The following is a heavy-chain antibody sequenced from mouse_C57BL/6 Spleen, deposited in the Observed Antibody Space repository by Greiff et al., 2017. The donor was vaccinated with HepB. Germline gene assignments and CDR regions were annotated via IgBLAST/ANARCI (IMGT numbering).Heavy chain of an antibody. J-gene: IGHJ3*01. V-gene: IGHV5-12*01. Sequence: EVMLVESGGGLVQPGGSLKLSCAASGFTFSDYYMYWVRQTPEKRLEWVAYISNGGGSTYYPDTVKGRFTISRDNAKNTLYLQMSRLKSEDTAMYYCARRGMVTTEFAYWGQGTLVTVSA. CDR3: ARRGMVTTEFAY. CDR1: GFTFSDYY. D-gene: IGHD2-2*01. CDR2: ISNGGGST.